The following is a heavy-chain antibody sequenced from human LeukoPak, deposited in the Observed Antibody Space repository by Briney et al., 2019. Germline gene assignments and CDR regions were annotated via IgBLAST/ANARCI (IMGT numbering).Heavy chain of an antibody. CDR2: ISSSSSYI. CDR1: GFTFSSYA. D-gene: IGHD3-3*01. V-gene: IGHV3-21*01. J-gene: IGHJ3*02. Sequence: GGSLRLSCAASGFTFSSYAMRWVRQAPGKGLEWVSSISSSSSYIYYADSVKGRFTISRDNAKNSLYLQMNSLRAEDTAVYYCARHAAPNYDFWSGQALDAFDIWGQGTMVTVSS. CDR3: ARHAAPNYDFWSGQALDAFDI.